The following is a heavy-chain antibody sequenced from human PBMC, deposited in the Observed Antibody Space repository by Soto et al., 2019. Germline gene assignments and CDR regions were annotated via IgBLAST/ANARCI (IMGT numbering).Heavy chain of an antibody. CDR3: AKSLSAIPGDS. J-gene: IGHJ4*02. D-gene: IGHD2-2*01. CDR1: GFTFSSYW. V-gene: IGHV3-7*05. Sequence: GGSLRLSCAASGFTFSSYWMSWVRQGPGKGPEWVANIKQDGSEKYYVDSVKGRFTISRDNAKNSLYLQMTNLRAEDTAVYHCAKSLSAIPGDSWGQGTLVTVSS. CDR2: IKQDGSEK.